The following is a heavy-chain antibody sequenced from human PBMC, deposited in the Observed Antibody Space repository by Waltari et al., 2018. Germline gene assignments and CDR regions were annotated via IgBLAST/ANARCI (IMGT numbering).Heavy chain of an antibody. CDR1: GFTFSSYA. CDR2: ISGSGGST. CDR3: AKSPAAMYGGIVGMDV. D-gene: IGHD2-2*01. Sequence: VQLLESGGGLVQPGGSLRLSCAASGFTFSSYAMSWFRQAPGKGLEWVSAISGSGGSTYYADSVKGRFTISRDNSKNTLYLQMNSLRAEDTAVYYCAKSPAAMYGGIVGMDVWGQGTTVTVSS. V-gene: IGHV3-23*01. J-gene: IGHJ6*02.